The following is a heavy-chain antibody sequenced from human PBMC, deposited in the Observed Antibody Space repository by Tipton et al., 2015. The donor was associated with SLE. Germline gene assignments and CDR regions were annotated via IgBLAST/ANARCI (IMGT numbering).Heavy chain of an antibody. Sequence: SLTCTVSGGSISSYYWSWIRQPPGKGLEWIGYIYYSGSTNYNPSLKSRVTISVDTSKNQFSLKLSSVTAADTAVYYCARHGLRNVADHWYFDLWGRGTLVTVSS. V-gene: IGHV4-59*08. J-gene: IGHJ2*01. CDR2: IYYSGST. CDR1: GGSISSYY. CDR3: ARHGLRNVADHWYFDL. D-gene: IGHD6-19*01.